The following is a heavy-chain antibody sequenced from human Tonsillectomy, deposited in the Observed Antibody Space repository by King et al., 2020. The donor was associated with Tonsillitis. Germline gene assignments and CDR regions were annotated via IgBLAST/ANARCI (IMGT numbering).Heavy chain of an antibody. CDR3: ARNPRFGDDDY. CDR1: GFSFSSCS. V-gene: IGHV3-21*06. Sequence: VQLVESGGGLVKPGGSLRLSCAASGFSFSSCSMNWVRQAPGKGLEWVSSISRSSDSKYYADSVKGRFTISRDNAKSSLYLEMNSLRPEDTAVYYCARNPRFGDDDYWGQGTLVTVSS. CDR2: ISRSSDSK. D-gene: IGHD3-16*01. J-gene: IGHJ4*02.